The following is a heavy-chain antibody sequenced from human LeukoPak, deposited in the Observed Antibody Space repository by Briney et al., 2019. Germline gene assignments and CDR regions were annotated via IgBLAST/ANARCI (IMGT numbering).Heavy chain of an antibody. V-gene: IGHV4-59*08. CDR1: GGSISSYY. CDR3: ARQPISGSYWGYFDY. CDR2: IYYSGST. Sequence: PSETLSLTCTVSGGSISSYYWSWIRQPPGKGLEWIGYIYYSGSTNYNPSLKSRVTISVDTSKNRFSLKLSSVTAADTAVYFCARQPISGSYWGYFDYWGQGTLVTVSS. J-gene: IGHJ4*02. D-gene: IGHD1-26*01.